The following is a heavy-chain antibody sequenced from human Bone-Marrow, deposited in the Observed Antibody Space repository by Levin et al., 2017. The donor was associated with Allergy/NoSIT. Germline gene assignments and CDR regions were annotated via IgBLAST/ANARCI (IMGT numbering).Heavy chain of an antibody. CDR2: INPNSGGT. CDR1: GYTFTGYY. V-gene: IGHV1-2*04. D-gene: IGHD6-19*01. J-gene: IGHJ2*01. Sequence: ASVKVSCKASGYTFTGYYMHWVRQAPGQGLEWMGWINPNSGGTNYAQKFQGWVTMTRDTSISTAYMELSRLRSDDTAVYYCARWGPSGWSYGYFDLWGRGTLVTVSS. CDR3: ARWGPSGWSYGYFDL.